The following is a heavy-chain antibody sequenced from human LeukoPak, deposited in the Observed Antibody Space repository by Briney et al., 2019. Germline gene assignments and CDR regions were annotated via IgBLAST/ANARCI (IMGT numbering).Heavy chain of an antibody. CDR3: AKPADYYDTSGYYYRLYYFDY. Sequence: GGSLRLSCAASGFTFSSYAMNWVRQAPGKGLEWGSSISGSGGSTFYADSVKGRFTISRDNSRNTLYLQMNSLRAEDTAVYYCAKPADYYDTSGYYYRLYYFDYWGQGTLVTVSS. J-gene: IGHJ4*02. CDR1: GFTFSSYA. D-gene: IGHD3-22*01. V-gene: IGHV3-23*01. CDR2: ISGSGGST.